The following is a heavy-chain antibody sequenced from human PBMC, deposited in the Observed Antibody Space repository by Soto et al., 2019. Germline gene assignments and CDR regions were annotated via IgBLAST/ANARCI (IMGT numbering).Heavy chain of an antibody. J-gene: IGHJ6*02. CDR2: IGTAGDT. CDR1: GFTFSSYD. V-gene: IGHV3-13*01. D-gene: IGHD1-26*01. CDR3: ARLSGSPPSHGMDV. Sequence: EVQLVESGGGLVQPGGSLRLSCAASGFTFSSYDMHWVRQATGKGLEWVSAIGTAGDTYYPGSVKGRFTISRENAKNSLYLQMNSLGAGDTAVYYCARLSGSPPSHGMDVWGQGTTVTVSS.